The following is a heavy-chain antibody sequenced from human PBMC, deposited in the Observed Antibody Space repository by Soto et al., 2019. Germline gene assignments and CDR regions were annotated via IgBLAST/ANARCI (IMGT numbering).Heavy chain of an antibody. CDR2: INHSGST. CDR1: GGPFSGYY. V-gene: IGHV4-34*01. J-gene: IGHJ5*02. Sequence: QVQLQQWGAGLLKPSETLSLTCAVYGGPFSGYYWSWIRQPPGKGLEWIGEINHSGSTNYNPSLKSRVTISVDTAKNQYSLKLSSVTAADTAVYYWARGGARLTTGTRPVRGWFDPWGQGTLVTVSS. D-gene: IGHD4-17*01. CDR3: ARGGARLTTGTRPVRGWFDP.